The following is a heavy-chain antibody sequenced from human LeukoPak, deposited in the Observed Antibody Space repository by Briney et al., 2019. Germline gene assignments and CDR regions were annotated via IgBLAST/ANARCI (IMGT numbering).Heavy chain of an antibody. Sequence: GGSLRLSCAASGFTFRSYDMHWVRQATGKGLEWVSGIGTAGEIYYPGSVEGRFTISRENAKNSLYLQMNSLRAEDTAVYYCARAGRKSRGVDIVRKKETGYYYYMDVWGKGTTVTVSS. CDR3: ARAGRKSRGVDIVRKKETGYYYYMDV. V-gene: IGHV3-13*01. D-gene: IGHD2-15*01. J-gene: IGHJ6*03. CDR2: IGTAGEI. CDR1: GFTFRSYD.